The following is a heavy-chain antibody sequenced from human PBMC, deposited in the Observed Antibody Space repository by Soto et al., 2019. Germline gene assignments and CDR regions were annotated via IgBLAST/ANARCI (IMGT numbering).Heavy chain of an antibody. Sequence: PXESLRLSCAASGFTFSSYAMSWVRQAPGKGLEWVSAISGSGGSTYYADSVKGRFTISRDNSKNTLYLQMNSLRAEDTAVYYCAKDPPRMYYYDSSGPPPNYWGQGTLVTVSS. CDR2: ISGSGGST. CDR3: AKDPPRMYYYDSSGPPPNY. CDR1: GFTFSSYA. V-gene: IGHV3-23*01. J-gene: IGHJ4*02. D-gene: IGHD3-22*01.